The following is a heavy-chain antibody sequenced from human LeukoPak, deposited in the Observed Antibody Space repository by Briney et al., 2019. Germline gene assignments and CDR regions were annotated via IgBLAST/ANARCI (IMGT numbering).Heavy chain of an antibody. CDR3: VRDQYSSGSF. CDR2: IKQEGSEK. Sequence: GGSLRLSCAASGFTFSNFWMNWVRQAPGRGLEWVANIKQEGSEKYYVDSVRGRFTISRDNAKNSLYLQMNNLRAEDTALYYCVRDQYSSGSFWGQGTLVTVSS. CDR1: GFTFSNFW. V-gene: IGHV3-7*01. D-gene: IGHD6-19*01. J-gene: IGHJ4*02.